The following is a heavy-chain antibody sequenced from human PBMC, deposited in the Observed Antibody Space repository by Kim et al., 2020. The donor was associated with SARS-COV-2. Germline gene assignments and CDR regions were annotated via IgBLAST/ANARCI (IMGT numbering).Heavy chain of an antibody. D-gene: IGHD5-18*01. V-gene: IGHV4-34*01. CDR1: GGSFSGYY. CDR3: ARASLKRGYTMYYFDY. CDR2: INHSGST. J-gene: IGHJ4*02. Sequence: SETLSLTCAVYGGSFSGYYWSWIRQPPGKGLEWIGEINHSGSTNYNPSLKSRVTISVDTSKNQFSLKLSSVTAADTAVYYCARASLKRGYTMYYFDYWGQGTLVTVSS.